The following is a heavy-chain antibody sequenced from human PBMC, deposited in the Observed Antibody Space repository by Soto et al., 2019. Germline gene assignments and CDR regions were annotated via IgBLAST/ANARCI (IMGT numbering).Heavy chain of an antibody. Sequence: ASVKVSCKASGGTFSSYTISWVRQAPGQGLEWMGRIIPILGIANYAQKFQGRVTITADKSTSTAYMELSSLRSEDTAVYYCARDEGYCSGGSCYWDYGMDVWG. CDR3: ARDEGYCSGGSCYWDYGMDV. D-gene: IGHD2-15*01. CDR1: GGTFSSYT. CDR2: IIPILGIA. V-gene: IGHV1-69*04. J-gene: IGHJ6*02.